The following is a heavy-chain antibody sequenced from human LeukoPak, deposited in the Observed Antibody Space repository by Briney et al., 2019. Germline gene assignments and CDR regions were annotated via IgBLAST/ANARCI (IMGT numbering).Heavy chain of an antibody. Sequence: SETLSLTCTFSGGSINTYYWGWIRQTPGKGLEWIGFIYSRGSTNYNPSLKSRVTISVDTSKNQFSLKLTSVTAADTAVYYCARGFDDYDVLLGYEYWGQGILVTVSS. CDR2: IYSRGST. V-gene: IGHV4-59*01. CDR3: ARGFDDYDVLLGYEY. J-gene: IGHJ4*02. CDR1: GGSINTYY. D-gene: IGHD3-9*01.